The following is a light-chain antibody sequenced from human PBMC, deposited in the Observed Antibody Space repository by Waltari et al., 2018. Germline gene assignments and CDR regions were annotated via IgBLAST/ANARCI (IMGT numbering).Light chain of an antibody. CDR2: DTS. Sequence: ETVLTQSPATLPSSPGERVTLSCRTSQTIAGQLAWYQHKPGQPIRLLISDTSTRATGVPPRFSGSGSGTDFTLTISSLEPEDFAVYYCQQGYRWPLTFGGGTKVE. V-gene: IGKV3-11*01. J-gene: IGKJ4*01. CDR1: QTIAGQ. CDR3: QQGYRWPLT.